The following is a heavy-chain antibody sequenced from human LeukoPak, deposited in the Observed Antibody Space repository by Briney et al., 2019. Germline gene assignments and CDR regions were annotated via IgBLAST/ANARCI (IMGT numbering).Heavy chain of an antibody. CDR3: ARDGFWNGYSGTGIFDY. Sequence: SETLSLTCTASGGSISSYYWSWIRQPPGKGLEWIGYVYYSGSTNYNPSLKSRVTISVDTSKNQFSLKLSSVTAADTAVYYCARDGFWNGYSGTGIFDYWGQGTLVTVSS. CDR1: GGSISSYY. V-gene: IGHV4-59*01. J-gene: IGHJ4*02. CDR2: VYYSGST. D-gene: IGHD3-3*01.